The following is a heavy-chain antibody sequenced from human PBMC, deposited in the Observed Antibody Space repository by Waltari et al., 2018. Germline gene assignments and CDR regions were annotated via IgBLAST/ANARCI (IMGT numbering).Heavy chain of an antibody. J-gene: IGHJ5*02. CDR3: ARERHPLMQVGYLVALDP. Sequence: QVQLVQSGTEVKKPGASVKVSCRASGYNFGAFGISWVRQAPGQGLEWMGWIRPANGQTNTEQKFLGRLLMTKDRSTTTVDMEVNYRTPDDTAVYYCARERHPLMQVGYLVALDPWGQGALVTVSS. CDR2: IRPANGQT. CDR1: GYNFGAFG. D-gene: IGHD5-12*01. V-gene: IGHV1-18*01.